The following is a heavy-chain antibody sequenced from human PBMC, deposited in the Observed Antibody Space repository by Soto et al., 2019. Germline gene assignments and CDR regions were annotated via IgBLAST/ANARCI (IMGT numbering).Heavy chain of an antibody. CDR2: ISSSSSYI. V-gene: IGHV3-21*01. CDR3: ARGQVRTDSLTGHTAEY. D-gene: IGHD3-9*01. CDR1: GFTFSSYS. J-gene: IGHJ4*02. Sequence: EVQLVESGGGLVKPGGSLRLSSAASGFTFSSYSMNWVRQAPGKGLEWVSSISSSSSYIYYADSVKGRFTISRDNAKNSLYLQRNSLRAEDTAVYYCARGQVRTDSLTGHTAEYWGQGTLVTVSS.